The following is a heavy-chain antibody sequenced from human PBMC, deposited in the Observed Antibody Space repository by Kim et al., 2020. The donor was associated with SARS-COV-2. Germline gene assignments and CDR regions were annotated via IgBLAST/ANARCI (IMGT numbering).Heavy chain of an antibody. CDR2: ISYDGSNK. V-gene: IGHV3-30*18. CDR1: GFTFSSYG. Sequence: GGSLRLSCAASGFTFSSYGMHWVRQAPGKGLEWVAVISYDGSNKYYADSVKGRFTISRDNSKNTLYLQMNSLRAEDTAVYYCAKTDYDYVWGSYRYTVGGMDVWGQGTTVTVSS. D-gene: IGHD3-16*02. J-gene: IGHJ6*02. CDR3: AKTDYDYVWGSYRYTVGGMDV.